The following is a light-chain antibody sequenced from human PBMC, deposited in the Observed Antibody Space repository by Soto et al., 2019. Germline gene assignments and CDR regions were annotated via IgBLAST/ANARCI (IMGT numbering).Light chain of an antibody. CDR1: QSISSS. CDR2: GAS. Sequence: EIVMTQSPATLSVSPGERATLSCRASQSISSSLAWYQQKPGQAPRLLIYGASTRATGIPARFSGSGSGTEFPLTISSLQYEDFAVYYCQQYNNGPTYTFGQGTKLEIK. CDR3: QQYNNGPTYT. V-gene: IGKV3-15*01. J-gene: IGKJ2*01.